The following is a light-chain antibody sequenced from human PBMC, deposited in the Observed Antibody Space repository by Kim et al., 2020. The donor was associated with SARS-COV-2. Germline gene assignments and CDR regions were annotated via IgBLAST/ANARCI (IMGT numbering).Light chain of an antibody. V-gene: IGKV1-5*03. CDR3: QQYDSHPYT. CDR1: QSFSSW. CDR2: KTS. Sequence: DIQMTQSPSTLSASVGDRVTITCRASQSFSSWLAWYQQKPGKVPKLLIYKTSILESGVPSRFSGSGSGTEFTLTINSLQPDDFATYSCQQYDSHPYTFGQGTKLEI. J-gene: IGKJ2*01.